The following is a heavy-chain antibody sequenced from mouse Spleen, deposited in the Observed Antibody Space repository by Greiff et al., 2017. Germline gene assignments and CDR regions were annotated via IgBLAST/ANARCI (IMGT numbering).Heavy chain of an antibody. D-gene: IGHD1-1*01. Sequence: EVQVVESGGGLVKPGGSLKLSCAASGFTFSSYAMSWVRQTPEKRLEWVATISSGGSYTYYPDSVKGRFTISRDNAKNTLYLQMSSLRSEDTAMYYCARHQGPSYYYGSSTGDWFAYWGQGTLVTVSA. J-gene: IGHJ3*01. CDR1: GFTFSSYA. CDR2: ISSGGSYT. CDR3: ARHQGPSYYYGSSTGDWFAY. V-gene: IGHV5-9-3*01.